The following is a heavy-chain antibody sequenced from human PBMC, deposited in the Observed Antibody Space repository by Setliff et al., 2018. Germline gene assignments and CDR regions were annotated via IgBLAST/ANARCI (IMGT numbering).Heavy chain of an antibody. Sequence: GSLRLSCAASGFTFSNYWMSWVRQAPGKGLEWVANIRQDGRETYYMDSVKGRFTISRDNAKSSLYLQMTSLRAEDTAVYYCARGVADSGYYDSRFDYWGQGTLVTVSS. CDR2: IRQDGRET. J-gene: IGHJ4*02. V-gene: IGHV3-7*01. CDR1: GFTFSNYW. D-gene: IGHD3-22*01. CDR3: ARGVADSGYYDSRFDY.